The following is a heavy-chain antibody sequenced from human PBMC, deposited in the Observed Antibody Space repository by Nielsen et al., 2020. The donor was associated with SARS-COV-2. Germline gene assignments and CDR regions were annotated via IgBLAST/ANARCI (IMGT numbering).Heavy chain of an antibody. J-gene: IGHJ6*02. CDR3: ARGHSSSWYFLGGHYYYYGMDV. Sequence: WIRQPPGKGLEWVANIKQDGSEKYYVDSVKGRFTISRDNAKNSLYLQMNSLRAEDTAVYYCARGHSSSWYFLGGHYYYYGMDVWGQGTTVTVSS. D-gene: IGHD6-13*01. V-gene: IGHV3-7*01. CDR2: IKQDGSEK.